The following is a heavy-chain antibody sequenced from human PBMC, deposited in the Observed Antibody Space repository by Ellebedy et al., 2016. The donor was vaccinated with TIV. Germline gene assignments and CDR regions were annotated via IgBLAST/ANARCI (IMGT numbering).Heavy chain of an antibody. V-gene: IGHV1-69*13. D-gene: IGHD4-23*01. J-gene: IGHJ4*02. CDR2: IIPILATP. CDR1: GGPFNTYT. Sequence: AASVKVSCKASGGPFNTYTISWVRQAPGQGLEWMGEIIPILATPKYTQKFQGRVTITADESTSTAYMELISLRSEDTAVYFCARARGVYGGNSDHFDYWGQGTLVTVSS. CDR3: ARARGVYGGNSDHFDY.